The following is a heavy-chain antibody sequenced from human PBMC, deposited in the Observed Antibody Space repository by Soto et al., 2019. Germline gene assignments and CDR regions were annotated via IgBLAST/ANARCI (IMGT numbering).Heavy chain of an antibody. Sequence: AGGSLRLSCAASGFTFSSYGMSWVRQAPGKGLEWVSASSGSGGGTYYADSVKGRFTISRDNSKNTLYMQMNSLRAEDTAVYYCAKRGRDFRDCSCGICSPAAFDFWVQGTLVTVS. CDR1: GFTFSSYG. V-gene: IGHV3-23*01. CDR2: SSGSGGGT. J-gene: IGHJ4*02. D-gene: IGHD2-15*01. CDR3: AKRGRDFRDCSCGICSPAAFDF.